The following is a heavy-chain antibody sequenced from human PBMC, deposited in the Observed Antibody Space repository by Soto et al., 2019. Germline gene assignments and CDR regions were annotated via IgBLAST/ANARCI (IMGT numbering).Heavy chain of an antibody. CDR1: GGTFSSSA. V-gene: IGHV1-69*12. CDR3: VRVVAIPGYPDN. Sequence: QVQLVQSGAEVRQPASSVKVSCKTSGGTFSSSAISWVRQAPGQGLEWIGGIVPIVDTSTYEQTFQGRVTITADESTSTVYMELSSLRSDDTAVYYCVRVVAIPGYPDNWGQGTLGTVSS. J-gene: IGHJ4*02. D-gene: IGHD5-12*01. CDR2: IVPIVDTS.